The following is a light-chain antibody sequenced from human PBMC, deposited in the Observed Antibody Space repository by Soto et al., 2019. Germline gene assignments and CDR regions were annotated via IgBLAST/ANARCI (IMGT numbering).Light chain of an antibody. CDR1: QSISNT. CDR2: AAS. CDR3: QQYNTWPLT. V-gene: IGKV3-15*01. J-gene: IGKJ5*01. Sequence: EIVMTQSPATLSVSPGERATLSCRASQSISNTLAWYQQKPGQAPRLLIYAASIRATGIPARFSGSGSGTEFTLTISSMQAEDFTVYHCQQYNTWPLTFGQGTRLEIK.